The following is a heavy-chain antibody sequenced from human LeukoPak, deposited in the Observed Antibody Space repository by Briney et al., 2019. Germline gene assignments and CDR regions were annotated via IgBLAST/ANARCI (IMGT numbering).Heavy chain of an antibody. V-gene: IGHV4-59*01. CDR2: IYYSGST. CDR1: GGSISSYY. CDR3: ARDTLGMGDAFDI. J-gene: IGHJ3*02. Sequence: SETLSLTCTVSGGSISSYYWSWIRQPPGKGLEWIGYIYYSGSTNYNPSLKSRVTISVDTSKNQSSLKLSSVTAADTAVYYCARDTLGMGDAFDIWGQGTMVTVSS. D-gene: IGHD7-27*01.